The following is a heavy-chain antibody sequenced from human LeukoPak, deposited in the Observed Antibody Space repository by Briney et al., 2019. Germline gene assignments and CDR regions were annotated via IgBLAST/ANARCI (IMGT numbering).Heavy chain of an antibody. D-gene: IGHD3-16*01. V-gene: IGHV3-7*04. CDR2: IKYDGSDK. CDR1: GFIFSTYA. CDR3: VRGGGSFDS. Sequence: GGSLRLSCATSGFIFSTYALSWVRQASTKGLEWVANIKYDGSDKRYVDSVKGRFTVSRDNANNSLYLQMNSLRAEDTAVYYCVRGGGSFDSWGQGTLVTVSS. J-gene: IGHJ4*02.